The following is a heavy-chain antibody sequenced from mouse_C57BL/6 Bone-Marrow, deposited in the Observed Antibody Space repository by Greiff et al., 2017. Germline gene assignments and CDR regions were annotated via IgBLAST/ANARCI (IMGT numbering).Heavy chain of an antibody. J-gene: IGHJ4*01. CDR2: IYPGGGYT. CDR3: ARRGDGYRTFAMDY. Sequence: QVQLQQPGAELVKPGASVKLSCKASGYTFTSYWMHWAKQRPGHGLEWIGDIYPGGGYTNYNEKFKGKATLTADKSSSTAYMQFSSLTSEDSAIYYCARRGDGYRTFAMDYWGQGTSVTVSS. D-gene: IGHD2-3*01. V-gene: IGHV1-63*01. CDR1: GYTFTSYW.